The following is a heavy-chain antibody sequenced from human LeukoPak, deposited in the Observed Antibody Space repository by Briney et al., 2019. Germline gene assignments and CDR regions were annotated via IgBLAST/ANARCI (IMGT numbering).Heavy chain of an antibody. CDR2: FDPEDGET. D-gene: IGHD3-10*01. J-gene: IGHJ5*02. Sequence: ASVKVSCKVSGYTLTELSMHWVRQAPGKGLEWMGGFDPEDGETIYAQKFQGRVTITADKSTSTAYMELSSLRSEDTAVYYCARGVQVLWFGELEGASTWGQGTLVTVSS. V-gene: IGHV1-24*01. CDR3: ARGVQVLWFGELEGAST. CDR1: GYTLTELS.